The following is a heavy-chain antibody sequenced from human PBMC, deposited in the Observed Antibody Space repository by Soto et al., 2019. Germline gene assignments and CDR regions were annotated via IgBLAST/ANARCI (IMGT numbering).Heavy chain of an antibody. CDR1: GGSFSGYY. J-gene: IGHJ4*02. CDR3: ANYPTTVTSDY. Sequence: SETLSLTCAVYGGSFSGYYWTWIRQPPGKGLEWVGEINHSGSTNYNPSLKSRVAISVDMSKNQFSLKLSSVTAADTAVYYCANYPTTVTSDYWGQGTLVTVSS. V-gene: IGHV4-34*01. CDR2: INHSGST. D-gene: IGHD4-17*01.